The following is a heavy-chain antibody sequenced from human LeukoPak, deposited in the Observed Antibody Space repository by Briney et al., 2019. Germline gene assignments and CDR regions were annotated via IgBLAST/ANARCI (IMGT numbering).Heavy chain of an antibody. D-gene: IGHD2-2*01. CDR3: ARDVKGGYCSSTSCRPMAFDI. CDR1: GYTFTGYY. J-gene: IGHJ3*02. Sequence: ASVKVSCKASGYTFTGYYMHWVRQAPGQGLEWMGWISAYNGNTNYAQKLQGRVTMTTDTSTSTAYMELRSLRSDDTAVYYRARDVKGGYCSSTSCRPMAFDIWGQGTMVTVSS. V-gene: IGHV1-18*04. CDR2: ISAYNGNT.